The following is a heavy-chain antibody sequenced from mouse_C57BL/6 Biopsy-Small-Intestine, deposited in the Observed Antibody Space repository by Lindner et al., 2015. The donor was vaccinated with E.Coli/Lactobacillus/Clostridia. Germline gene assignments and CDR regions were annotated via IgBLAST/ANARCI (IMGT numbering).Heavy chain of an antibody. CDR3: ADGYYGGFPY. CDR2: IYPGDGDT. V-gene: IGHV1-82*01. CDR1: GYAFSSSW. J-gene: IGHJ3*01. Sequence: VQLQESGPELVKPGASVKLSCKASGYAFSSSWMNWVKQRPGKGLGWIGRIYPGDGDTDHNGKFKGKATLTADKSSSTAYMQLSSLTSEDSAVYFCADGYYGGFPYWGQGTLVTVSA. D-gene: IGHD2-3*01.